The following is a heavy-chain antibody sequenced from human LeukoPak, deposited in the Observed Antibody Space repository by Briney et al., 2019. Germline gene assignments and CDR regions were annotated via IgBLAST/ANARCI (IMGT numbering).Heavy chain of an antibody. J-gene: IGHJ4*02. CDR3: ARGGGYSYGFIGIPFDY. V-gene: IGHV4-34*01. CDR2: INHSGST. CDR1: GGSFSGYY. Sequence: SETLSLTCAVYGGSFSGYYWSWIRQPPGKGLEWIVEINHSGSTNYNPSLKSRVTISVDTSKNQFSLKLSSVTAADTAVYYCARGGGYSYGFIGIPFDYWGQGTLVTVSS. D-gene: IGHD5-18*01.